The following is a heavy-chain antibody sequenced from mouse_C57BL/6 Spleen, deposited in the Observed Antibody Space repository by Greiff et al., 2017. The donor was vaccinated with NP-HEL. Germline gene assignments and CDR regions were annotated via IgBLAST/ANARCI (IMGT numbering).Heavy chain of an antibody. CDR3: ARERDYYGSRAYAMDY. D-gene: IGHD1-1*01. CDR1: GYTFTSYW. V-gene: IGHV1-61*01. Sequence: VQLQQPGAELVRPGSSVKLSCKASGYTFTSYWMDWVKQRPGQGLEWIGNIYPSDSETHYNQKFKDKATLTVDKSSSTAYMQLSSLTSEDSAVYYCARERDYYGSRAYAMDYWGQGTSVTVSS. CDR2: IYPSDSET. J-gene: IGHJ4*01.